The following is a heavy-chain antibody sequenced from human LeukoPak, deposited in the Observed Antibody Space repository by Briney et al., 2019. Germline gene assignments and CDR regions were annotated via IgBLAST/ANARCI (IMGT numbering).Heavy chain of an antibody. CDR2: IYYSGST. V-gene: IGHV4-39*01. CDR3: ATSTVTTGDLDY. Sequence: KPSETLSLTCTVSGGSISSSSYYWGWIRQPPGKGLEWIGSIYYSGSTYYNPSLKSRVTISVDTSKNQFSLKLSSVTAADTAVYYCATSTVTTGDLDYWGQGTLVTVSS. J-gene: IGHJ4*02. D-gene: IGHD4-17*01. CDR1: GGSISSSSYY.